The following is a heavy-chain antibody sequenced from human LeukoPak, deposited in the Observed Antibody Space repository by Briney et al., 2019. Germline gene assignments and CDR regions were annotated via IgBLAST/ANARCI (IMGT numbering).Heavy chain of an antibody. D-gene: IGHD3-10*01. J-gene: IGHJ5*02. CDR1: GFTFSSYS. V-gene: IGHV3-48*01. Sequence: PGGSLRLSCAASGFTFSSYSMNWVRQAPGKGLEWVSYISSSSSTIYYADSVKGRFTISRDTYRNTLYLQLNNLRAEDTAVYYCASYFGRSWGRGTLVTVSS. CDR3: ASYFGRS. CDR2: ISSSSSTI.